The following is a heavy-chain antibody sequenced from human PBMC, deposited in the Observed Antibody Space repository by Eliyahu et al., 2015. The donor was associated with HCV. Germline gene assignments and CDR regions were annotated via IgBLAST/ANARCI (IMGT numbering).Heavy chain of an antibody. CDR1: GGTFSSYA. Sequence: QVQLVQSGAEVKKPGSSVKVSCKASGGTFSSYAISWVRQAPGQGLEWMGGIIPIFGTAKLRPKFQGRVTITADESTSTAYMELSSLRSEDTAVYYCAREGPLLYYFDYWGQGTLVTVSS. V-gene: IGHV1-69*01. CDR2: IIPIFGTA. D-gene: IGHD2-21*02. CDR3: AREGPLLYYFDY. J-gene: IGHJ4*02.